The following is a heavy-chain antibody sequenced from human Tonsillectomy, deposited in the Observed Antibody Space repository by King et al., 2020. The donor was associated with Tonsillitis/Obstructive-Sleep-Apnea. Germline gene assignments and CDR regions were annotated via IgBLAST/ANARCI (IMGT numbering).Heavy chain of an antibody. V-gene: IGHV3-21*01. J-gene: IGHJ6*03. Sequence: VQLVESGGGLVKPGGSLRLSCAASGFSFSIYSMNWVRQAPGKGLEWVASISSGSRHIYDADSVKGRLTISSDNATKSLYLQMNSLRVDDTAVYYCARAGGGGDFYYHYMDVWGKGTTVTVSS. CDR3: ARAGGGGDFYYHYMDV. D-gene: IGHD3-16*01. CDR2: ISSGSRHI. CDR1: GFSFSIYS.